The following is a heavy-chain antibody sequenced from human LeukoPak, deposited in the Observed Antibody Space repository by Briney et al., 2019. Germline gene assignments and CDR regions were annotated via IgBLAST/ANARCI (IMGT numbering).Heavy chain of an antibody. D-gene: IGHD2-15*01. V-gene: IGHV3-33*05. Sequence: GGSLRLSCAASGLTFSMPPMDWVRQAPGKGLEWVAFIQNDGNSKNYADSVKGRFTISRDNSKNTLYLQMNSLRAEDTAVYYCARRAGSYSHSYDYWGQGTLVTVSS. CDR3: ARRAGSYSHSYDY. CDR2: IQNDGNSK. J-gene: IGHJ4*02. CDR1: GLTFSMPP.